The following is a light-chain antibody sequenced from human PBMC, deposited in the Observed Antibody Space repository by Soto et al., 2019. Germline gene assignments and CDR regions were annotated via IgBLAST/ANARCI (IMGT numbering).Light chain of an antibody. V-gene: IGKV3-20*01. J-gene: IGKJ1*01. CDR3: QQYGSSRT. CDR1: QSVSSSY. Sequence: EIVLTQSPGTLSLSPGERATLSCRASQSVSSSYLAWYQQKPGQAPRLLIYGASSRATGIPDRFSGSGSETDFTLTISRLEPEDFAVYYCQQYGSSRTFGQGNKVDIK. CDR2: GAS.